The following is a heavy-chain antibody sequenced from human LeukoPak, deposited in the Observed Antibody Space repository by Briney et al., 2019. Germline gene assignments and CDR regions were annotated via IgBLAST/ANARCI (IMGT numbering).Heavy chain of an antibody. J-gene: IGHJ4*02. V-gene: IGHV4-59*12. CDR3: AREDPEAHKFDY. CDR1: GGSISSYY. CDR2: IYYSGST. Sequence: KSSETLSLTCTVSGGSISSYYWSWIRQPPGKGLEWIGYIYYSGSTYYNPSLKSRVTISVDTSKNQFSLKLSSVTAADTAVYYCAREDPEAHKFDYWGQGTLVTVSS. D-gene: IGHD6-6*01.